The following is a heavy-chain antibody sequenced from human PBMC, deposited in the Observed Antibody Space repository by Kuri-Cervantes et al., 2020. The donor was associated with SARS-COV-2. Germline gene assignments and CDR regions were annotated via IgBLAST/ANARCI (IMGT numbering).Heavy chain of an antibody. CDR1: GFTFSSYA. CDR3: VRDGDHWNFDY. CDR2: ISGSGGST. J-gene: IGHJ4*02. V-gene: IGHV3-23*01. D-gene: IGHD1-1*01. Sequence: GGSLRLSCAASGFTFSSYAMSWVRQAPGKGLEWVSTISGSGGSTYYADSVKGRFTISRDNSKSTLYLQMNSLRAEDTAVYYCVRDGDHWNFDYWGQGTLVTVSS.